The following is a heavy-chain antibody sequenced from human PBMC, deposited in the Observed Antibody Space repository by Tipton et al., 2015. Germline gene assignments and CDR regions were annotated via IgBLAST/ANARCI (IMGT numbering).Heavy chain of an antibody. Sequence: TLSLTCTVSGGSVSSGSYYWSWIRQPPGKGLEWIGYVYYSGSTNYNPSLKSRVTISVDTSKNQFSLKLSSVTAADTAAYYCARGGNDSSGYYLYYYYGMDVWGQGTTVTVSS. J-gene: IGHJ6*02. CDR3: ARGGNDSSGYYLYYYYGMDV. D-gene: IGHD3-22*01. CDR2: VYYSGST. V-gene: IGHV4-61*01. CDR1: GGSVSSGSYY.